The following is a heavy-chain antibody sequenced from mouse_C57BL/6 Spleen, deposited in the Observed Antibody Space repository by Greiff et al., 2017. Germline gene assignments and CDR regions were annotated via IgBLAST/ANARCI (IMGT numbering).Heavy chain of an antibody. V-gene: IGHV1-81*01. CDR1: GYTFTSYG. J-gene: IGHJ4*01. D-gene: IGHD2-1*01. CDR2: IYPRSGNT. Sequence: VHLVESGAELARPGASVKLSCKASGYTFTSYGISWVKQRTGQGLEWIGEIYPRSGNTYYNEKFKGKATLTADKSSSTAYMELRSLTSEDSAVYFCARDGGNYHNYYAMDYWGQGTSVTVSS. CDR3: ARDGGNYHNYYAMDY.